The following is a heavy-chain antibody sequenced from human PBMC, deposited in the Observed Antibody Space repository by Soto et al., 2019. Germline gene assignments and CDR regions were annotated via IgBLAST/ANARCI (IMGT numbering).Heavy chain of an antibody. Sequence: GGSLRLSCATSGFTFSSYAMHWVRQAPGKGLEWVAVISYDGSNKYYADSVKGRFTISRDNSKNTLYLQMNSLRAEDTAVYYCARMREGQEADGIDYGMDVWGQGTTVTVSS. CDR2: ISYDGSNK. D-gene: IGHD1-26*01. CDR1: GFTFSSYA. V-gene: IGHV3-30-3*01. J-gene: IGHJ6*02. CDR3: ARMREGQEADGIDYGMDV.